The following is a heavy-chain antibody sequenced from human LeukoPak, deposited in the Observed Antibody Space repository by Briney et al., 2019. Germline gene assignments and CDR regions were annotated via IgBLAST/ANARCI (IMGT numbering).Heavy chain of an antibody. V-gene: IGHV3-48*01. Sequence: PGGSLRLSCAASGFTFSSYSMNWVRQAPGKGLEWVSYISSSSSTIYYADSVKGRFTLSRDNSKNTLYLQMNSLRAEDTAVYYCAKDARRSSGWWFFDHWGQGTLVTVSS. CDR3: AKDARRSSGWWFFDH. CDR2: ISSSSSTI. CDR1: GFTFSSYS. J-gene: IGHJ4*02. D-gene: IGHD6-19*01.